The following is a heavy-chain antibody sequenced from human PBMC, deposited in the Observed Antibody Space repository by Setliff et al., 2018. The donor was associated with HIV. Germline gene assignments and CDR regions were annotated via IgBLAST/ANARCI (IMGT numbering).Heavy chain of an antibody. CDR3: ARWYTTGRGWFDP. J-gene: IGHJ5*02. V-gene: IGHV4-38-2*01. D-gene: IGHD6-25*01. Sequence: SETLSLTCVVSAYSISSGYYWGWIRQSPRKGLEWIGSIYYSGSTYYNPSLKSRVTISLDASKNRVSLNLTSVTAADTAVYYCARWYTTGRGWFDPWGQGTLVTVSS. CDR1: AYSISSGYY. CDR2: IYYSGST.